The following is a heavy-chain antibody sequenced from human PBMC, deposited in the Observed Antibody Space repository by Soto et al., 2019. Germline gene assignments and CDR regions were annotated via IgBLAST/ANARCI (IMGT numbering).Heavy chain of an antibody. J-gene: IGHJ5*02. V-gene: IGHV4-34*01. D-gene: IGHD3-3*01. CDR3: ATRITVFGLLIPPFDP. CDR2: INHTGGT. Sequence: PSETLSLTFAVYGGSVNGYYWTWIRQPPGKGLEWIGEINHTGGTHYNPSLKSRVTMSVDTSKNQFSLRLSSVTAADTAIYYCATRITVFGLLIPPFDPWGQGTQVTVSS. CDR1: GGSVNGYY.